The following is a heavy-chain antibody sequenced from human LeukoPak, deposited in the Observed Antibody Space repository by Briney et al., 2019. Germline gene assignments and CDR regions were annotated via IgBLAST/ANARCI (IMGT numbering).Heavy chain of an antibody. Sequence: SETLSLTCGVYGGSFSGYYWSWIRQSPGKGLEWIGEISHGGSTNYNPSLKSRVTISVDTSKSQFSLKLSSVTAADTAVYYCARQGEAAAGTGSLGAFDIWGQGTMVTVSS. D-gene: IGHD6-13*01. CDR3: ARQGEAAAGTGSLGAFDI. V-gene: IGHV4-34*01. J-gene: IGHJ3*02. CDR1: GGSFSGYY. CDR2: ISHGGST.